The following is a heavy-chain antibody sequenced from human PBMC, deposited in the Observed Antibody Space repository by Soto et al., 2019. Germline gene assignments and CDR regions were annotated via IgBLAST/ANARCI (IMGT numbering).Heavy chain of an antibody. CDR2: INPNNGAT. D-gene: IGHD7-27*01. Sequence: ASVKVSCKAPRYIFTAYFMHWVRQAPGQGLEWMGWINPNNGATHYGLSFQGRVTMTRDTSISTAYMELSSLSSMTAADTAVCYCARGPSRLLIGDSFAWGQGTLVTVSS. V-gene: IGHV1-2*02. CDR3: ARGPSRLLIGDSFA. CDR1: RYIFTAYF. J-gene: IGHJ5*02.